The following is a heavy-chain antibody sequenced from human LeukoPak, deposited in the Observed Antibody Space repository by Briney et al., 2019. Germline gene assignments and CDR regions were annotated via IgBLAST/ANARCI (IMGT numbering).Heavy chain of an antibody. CDR2: INHSGST. J-gene: IGHJ5*02. CDR1: GGSFSGYY. Sequence: SGTLSLTCAVYGGSFSGYYWSWIRQPPGKGLEWIGEINHSGSTNYNPSLKSRVTISVGTSKNQFSLKLSSVTAADTAVYYCARAHRLTFNWFDPWGQGTLVTVSS. CDR3: ARAHRLTFNWFDP. D-gene: IGHD2-21*02. V-gene: IGHV4-34*01.